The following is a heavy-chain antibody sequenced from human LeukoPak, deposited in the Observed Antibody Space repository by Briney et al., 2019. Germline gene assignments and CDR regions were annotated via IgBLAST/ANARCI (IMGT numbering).Heavy chain of an antibody. CDR1: GFTFSSYA. CDR3: ARGLNEKVIY. V-gene: IGHV3-30*04. CDR2: ISYDGSNN. Sequence: GGSLRLSCAASGFTFSSYAMHWVRQAPGKGLEWVAVISYDGSNNYYADSVKGRFTISRDNSKNTLYLQMNSLRAEDTAVYYCARGLNEKVIYWGQGTLVTVSS. J-gene: IGHJ4*02. D-gene: IGHD3-22*01.